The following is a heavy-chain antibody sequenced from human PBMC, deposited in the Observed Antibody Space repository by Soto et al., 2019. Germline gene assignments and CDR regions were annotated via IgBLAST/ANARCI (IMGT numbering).Heavy chain of an antibody. Sequence: EVQLVESGGGLVKPGGSLRLSCAASGFTFSSYNMNWVRQAPGKGLEWVSSISSSSSYIYYADSVKGRFTISIDNAKNSLYLQMSSLRAEDTAVYYCARVHYYDSSAYYLWGQGTLVTVSS. J-gene: IGHJ4*02. V-gene: IGHV3-21*01. D-gene: IGHD3-22*01. CDR1: GFTFSSYN. CDR2: ISSSSSYI. CDR3: ARVHYYDSSAYYL.